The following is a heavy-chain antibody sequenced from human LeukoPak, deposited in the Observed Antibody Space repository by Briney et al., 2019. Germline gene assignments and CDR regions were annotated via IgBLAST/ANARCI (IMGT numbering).Heavy chain of an antibody. J-gene: IGHJ5*02. D-gene: IGHD3-22*01. V-gene: IGHV4-34*01. CDR3: ARGEYYDSSGPGGNWFDP. Sequence: TSETLSLTCAVYGGSFSGYYWSWIRQPPGKGLEWIGEINHSGSTNYNPSLKSRVTISVDTSKNQFSLKLSSVTAADTAVYYCARGEYYDSSGPGGNWFDPWGQGTLVTVSS. CDR2: INHSGST. CDR1: GGSFSGYY.